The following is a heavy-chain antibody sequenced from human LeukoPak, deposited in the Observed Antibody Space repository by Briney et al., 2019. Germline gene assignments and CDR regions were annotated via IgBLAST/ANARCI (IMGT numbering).Heavy chain of an antibody. CDR2: IKQDGSEN. V-gene: IGHV3-7*01. CDR3: ARDSVVVPAAINYYYYGMDV. D-gene: IGHD2-2*02. J-gene: IGHJ6*02. Sequence: GGSLRLSCAASGFTFSSYWMSWVRQAPGKGLEWVANIKQDGSENYYVDSVKGRFTISRDNAKNSLYLQMNSLRAEDTAVYYCARDSVVVPAAINYYYYGMDVWGQGTTVTVSS. CDR1: GFTFSSYW.